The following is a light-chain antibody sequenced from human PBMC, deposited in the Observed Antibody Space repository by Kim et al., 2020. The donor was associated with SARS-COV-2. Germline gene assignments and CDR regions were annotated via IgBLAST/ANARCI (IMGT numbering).Light chain of an antibody. CDR3: QQYADSPVT. J-gene: IGKJ2*01. CDR1: QSVSNSY. CDR2: GAS. V-gene: IGKV3-20*01. Sequence: DIVLTQSPGTLSLSPGERATLPCRASQSVSNSYLAWYQQKPGQAPRLLIFGASSRATGIPDRFSGSGSGTDFTLTISRLEAEDFAVYSCQQYADSPVTFGRGTKLEI.